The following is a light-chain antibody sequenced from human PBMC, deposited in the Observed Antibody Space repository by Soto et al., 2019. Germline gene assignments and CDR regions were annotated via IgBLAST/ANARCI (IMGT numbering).Light chain of an antibody. CDR3: AAWDDSLNGLV. Sequence: QSVLTQPPSASGTPGQRVTISCSGSSSNIGSNTVNWYQQLPGTAPNLLIYSNNQRPSGVPDRFSGSKSGTSASLAISGLQSEDEADYYCAAWDDSLNGLVFGGGTKVTVL. J-gene: IGLJ2*01. CDR1: SSNIGSNT. V-gene: IGLV1-44*01. CDR2: SNN.